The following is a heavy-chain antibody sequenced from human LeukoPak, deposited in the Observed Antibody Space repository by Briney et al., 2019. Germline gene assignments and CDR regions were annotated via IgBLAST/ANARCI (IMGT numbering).Heavy chain of an antibody. D-gene: IGHD3-22*01. V-gene: IGHV1-69*04. J-gene: IGHJ4*02. Sequence: SVKVSCKASGGTFSSYTICWVRQAPGQGLEWMGRIIPILGIANYAQKFQGRVTITADKSTSTAYMELSSLRSEDTAVYYCAREPGGSGYYDYWGQGTLVTVSS. CDR1: GGTFSSYT. CDR2: IIPILGIA. CDR3: AREPGGSGYYDY.